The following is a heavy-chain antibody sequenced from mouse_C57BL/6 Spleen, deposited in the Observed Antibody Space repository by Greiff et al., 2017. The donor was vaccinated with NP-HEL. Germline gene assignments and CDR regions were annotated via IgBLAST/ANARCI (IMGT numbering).Heavy chain of an antibody. CDR2: IDPSDSET. CDR3: ARRYYYGSSPFSY. V-gene: IGHV1-52*01. CDR1: GYTFTSYW. D-gene: IGHD1-1*01. J-gene: IGHJ3*01. Sequence: QVQLQQPGAELVRPGSSVKLSCKASGYTFTSYWMHWVKQRPIQGLEWIGNIDPSDSETHYNQKFKDKAKLTVDKSSSTAYMQLSSLTSEDSVVYYCARRYYYGSSPFSYWGQGTLVTVSA.